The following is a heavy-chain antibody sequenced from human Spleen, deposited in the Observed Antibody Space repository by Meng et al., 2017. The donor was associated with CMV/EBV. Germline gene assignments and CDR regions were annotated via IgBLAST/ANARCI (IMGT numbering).Heavy chain of an antibody. CDR1: GFTFSSYG. V-gene: IGHV3-30*02. J-gene: IGHJ5*02. CDR2: IRYDGSNK. D-gene: IGHD2-8*02. CDR3: AKGGVQLPPRFDP. Sequence: CIGSGFTFSSYGMHWVRQAPGKGLEWVAFIRYDGSNKYYADSVKGRFTISRDNSKNTLYLQMNSLRAQDTAVYYCAKGGVQLPPRFDPWGQGTLVTVSS.